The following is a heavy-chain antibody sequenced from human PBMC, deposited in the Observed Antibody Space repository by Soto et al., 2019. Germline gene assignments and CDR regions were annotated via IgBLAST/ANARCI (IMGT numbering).Heavy chain of an antibody. CDR2: VNPNTGVT. Sequence: QVQLVQSGSESMQPGASVKVSCKGSGYNFTAFYMNWVRQAPGQGLEWLGWVNPNTGVTKYAQKFQGRVTMTRDTSINTAYMELSGLTSDDTAVYYCTTLRLDPWGQGTLVTVSS. CDR3: TTLRLDP. V-gene: IGHV1-2*02. CDR1: GYNFTAFY. D-gene: IGHD3-9*01. J-gene: IGHJ5*02.